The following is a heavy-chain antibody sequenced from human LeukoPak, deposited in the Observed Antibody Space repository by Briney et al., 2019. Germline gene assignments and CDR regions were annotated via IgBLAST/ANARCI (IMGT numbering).Heavy chain of an antibody. V-gene: IGHV4-34*01. CDR2: INHSGST. Sequence: PSETLSLTCAVYGGSFSGYYWSWIRQPPGKGLEWIGEINHSGSTNYKPSLKSRLTISVDRSKNHFSLKMNSVTAADTGVYYCARHGNWDPFDYWGQGILVTVSS. D-gene: IGHD7-27*01. CDR1: GGSFSGYY. CDR3: ARHGNWDPFDY. J-gene: IGHJ4*02.